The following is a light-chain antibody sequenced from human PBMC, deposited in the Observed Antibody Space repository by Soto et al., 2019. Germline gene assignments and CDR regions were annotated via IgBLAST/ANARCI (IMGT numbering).Light chain of an antibody. Sequence: DIQMTQTTSSLSESVAARVTITCRAIQSISSYLNWYQKKPGKAPKLLIYAASSLQSGVPSRFSGSGSGTDFTLTISSLQPEDFATYYCQQSYSTPRTFGQGTKVDIK. CDR3: QQSYSTPRT. CDR1: QSISSY. V-gene: IGKV1-39*01. J-gene: IGKJ1*01. CDR2: AAS.